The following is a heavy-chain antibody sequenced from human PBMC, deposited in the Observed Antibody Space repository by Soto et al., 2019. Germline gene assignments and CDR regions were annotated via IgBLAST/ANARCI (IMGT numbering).Heavy chain of an antibody. CDR3: AREGTVTTGRGAFDI. Sequence: SETLSLTCTVSGGSISSYYWSWIRQPPGKGLEWIGYIYYSGSTNYNPSLKSRVTISVDTSKNQFSLKLSSVTAADTAVYYCAREGTVTTGRGAFDIWGQGTMVTV. J-gene: IGHJ3*02. CDR2: IYYSGST. CDR1: GGSISSYY. V-gene: IGHV4-59*01. D-gene: IGHD4-17*01.